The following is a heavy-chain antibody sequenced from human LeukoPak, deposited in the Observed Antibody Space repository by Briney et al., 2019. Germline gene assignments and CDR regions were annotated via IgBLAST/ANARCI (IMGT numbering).Heavy chain of an antibody. Sequence: PSETLSLTCAVYGGSFSGYYWSWIRQPPGKGLEWIGEINHSGSTNYNPSLKSRVTISVDTSKNQFSLKLSSVTAADTAVYYCASSSWLRSLYFDYWGQGILVTVSS. V-gene: IGHV4-34*01. CDR1: GGSFSGYY. CDR2: INHSGST. CDR3: ASSSWLRSLYFDY. D-gene: IGHD6-13*01. J-gene: IGHJ4*02.